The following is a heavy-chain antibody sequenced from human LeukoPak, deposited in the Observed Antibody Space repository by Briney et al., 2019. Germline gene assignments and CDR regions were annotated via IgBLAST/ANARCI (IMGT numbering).Heavy chain of an antibody. CDR3: AQDLIPGTSRFDC. CDR1: GCTFSSYA. Sequence: GASLRLSCAASGCTFSSYAMSWVRQAPGQGLEWVSAISGSGGSTYYADYVKGRFTISRDNSKNTLYLQMNSLRAEDTAVYYCAQDLIPGTSRFDCWGQGTLVTVSS. CDR2: ISGSGGST. V-gene: IGHV3-23*01. D-gene: IGHD1-7*01. J-gene: IGHJ4*02.